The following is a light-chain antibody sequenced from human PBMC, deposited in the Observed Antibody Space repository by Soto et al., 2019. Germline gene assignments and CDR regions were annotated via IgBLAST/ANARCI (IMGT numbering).Light chain of an antibody. Sequence: SSLSASVGYTLPITCRASQDISKSLVWFQQKPGKAPKPLIYGASSLQNGVTSKFSGSGSGTDFTLTISSLQNEDFANYYCQKYKSYPLTFGHGTQLEIK. CDR2: GAS. V-gene: IGKV1-16*02. CDR1: QDISKS. J-gene: IGKJ5*01. CDR3: QKYKSYPLT.